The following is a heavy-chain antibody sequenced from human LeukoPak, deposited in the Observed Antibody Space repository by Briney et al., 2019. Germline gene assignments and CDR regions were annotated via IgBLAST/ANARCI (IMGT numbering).Heavy chain of an antibody. D-gene: IGHD2-2*01. J-gene: IGHJ4*02. CDR1: GFTFSSYE. Sequence: PGGSLRLSCAASGFTFSSYEMNWVRQAPGKGLEWVSYISSSGSTIYYADSVKGRFTISRDNAKNPLYLQVNSLRAEDTAVYYCARGPSSTNLLWFDYWGQGTLVTVSS. V-gene: IGHV3-48*03. CDR2: ISSSGSTI. CDR3: ARGPSSTNLLWFDY.